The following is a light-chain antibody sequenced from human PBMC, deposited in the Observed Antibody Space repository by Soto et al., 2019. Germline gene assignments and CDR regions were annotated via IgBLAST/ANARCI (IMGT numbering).Light chain of an antibody. CDR3: QQYNSYPWT. J-gene: IGKJ1*01. V-gene: IGKV1-5*03. CDR2: KAS. CDR1: QNVSTW. Sequence: DIQMTQSPYTLSASVGDRVTITCRTSQNVSTWLAWYQQKPGRAPKLLINKASSLESGAPSRFGGSGSGTEFTLTISSLQPDDFATYYCQQYNSYPWTFGQGTKVEIK.